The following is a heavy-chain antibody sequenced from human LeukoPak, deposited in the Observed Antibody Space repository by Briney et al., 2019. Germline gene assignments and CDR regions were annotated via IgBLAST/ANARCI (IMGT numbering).Heavy chain of an antibody. CDR2: IIPIFGTA. D-gene: IGHD4-17*01. Sequence: GASVKVSCKASGGTFSSYAISWVRQAPGQGLEWMGGIIPIFGTANYAQKFQGRVTITTDESTSTAYMELSSLRSEDTAVYYCARYLIYGDYESYDAFDIWGQGTMVTVSS. V-gene: IGHV1-69*05. J-gene: IGHJ3*02. CDR1: GGTFSSYA. CDR3: ARYLIYGDYESYDAFDI.